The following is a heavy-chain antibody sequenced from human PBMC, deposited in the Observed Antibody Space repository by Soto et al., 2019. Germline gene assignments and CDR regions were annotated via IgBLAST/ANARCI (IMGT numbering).Heavy chain of an antibody. V-gene: IGHV4-59*01. CDR2: IYYSGST. Sequence: PSETLSLTCTVSGGSISSYYWSWIRQPPGKGLEWIGYIYYSGSTNYNPSLKSRVTISVDTSKNQFSLKLSSVTAADTDVYYCARDRVPPYNYYSGMDVWGQGTTVTVSS. CDR1: GGSISSYY. CDR3: ARDRVPPYNYYSGMDV. D-gene: IGHD3-10*01. J-gene: IGHJ6*02.